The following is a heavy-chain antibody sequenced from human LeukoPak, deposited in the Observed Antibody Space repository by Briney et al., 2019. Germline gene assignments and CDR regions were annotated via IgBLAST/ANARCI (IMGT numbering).Heavy chain of an antibody. J-gene: IGHJ5*02. CDR1: GRSFSDAF. CDR2: IDHSGST. CDR3: ARGFIAVAGTALNWFDP. V-gene: IGHV4-34*01. D-gene: IGHD6-19*01. Sequence: PSETLCLTCAVSGRSFSDAFWTCVRQFPGKGLEWIGEIDHSGSTNYNPSLKSRVSMSFDTSKNQFSLQLNSVTAADTAVYFCARGFIAVAGTALNWFDPWGPGTLVTVSS.